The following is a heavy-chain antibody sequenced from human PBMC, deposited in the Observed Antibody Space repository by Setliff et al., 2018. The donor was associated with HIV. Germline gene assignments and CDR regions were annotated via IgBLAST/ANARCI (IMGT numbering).Heavy chain of an antibody. D-gene: IGHD2-2*01. CDR3: ARHNCGTTACYGVVV. CDR1: GDSITGRW. CDR2: IYHNGFA. Sequence: SETLSLTCTVSGDSITGRWLSWIRQPPGKGLEWTGNIYHNGFANYNPSLKSRLTISVDTSKNHVSLKLSSVTAADTPVYYCARHNCGTTACYGVVVWGQGTMVTVSS. J-gene: IGHJ3*01. V-gene: IGHV4-59*11.